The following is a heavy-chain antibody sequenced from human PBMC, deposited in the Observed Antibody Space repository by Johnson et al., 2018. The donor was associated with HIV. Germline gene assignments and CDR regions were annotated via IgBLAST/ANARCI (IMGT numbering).Heavy chain of an antibody. D-gene: IGHD3-22*01. Sequence: QVQLVESGGGLVKPGGSLRLSCAASGFTFSDYYMSWIRQAPGKGLEWVSYISSSGSTIYYADSVKGRFTISRDNAKNSLYLQMNSLRAEDTAVYYCTRRPDYDSSGYYYGAFDIWGQGTMVTVSS. V-gene: IGHV3-11*01. CDR2: ISSSGSTI. CDR1: GFTFSDYY. J-gene: IGHJ3*02. CDR3: TRRPDYDSSGYYYGAFDI.